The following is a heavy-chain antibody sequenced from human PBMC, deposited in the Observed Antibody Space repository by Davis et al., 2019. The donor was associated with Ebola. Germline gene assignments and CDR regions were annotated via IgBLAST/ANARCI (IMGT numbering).Heavy chain of an antibody. D-gene: IGHD4-17*01. CDR2: IYYSGST. V-gene: IGHV4-39*07. CDR1: GGSISSSIYY. CDR3: ARGPPRYGFY. J-gene: IGHJ4*02. Sequence: MPGGSLRLSCTVSGGSISSSIYYWGWVRQPPGKGLEWIGGIYYSGSTYYNPSLKSRLTISVDTSKNQFSLKLSSVTAADTAVYYCARGPPRYGFYWGQGTLVTVSS.